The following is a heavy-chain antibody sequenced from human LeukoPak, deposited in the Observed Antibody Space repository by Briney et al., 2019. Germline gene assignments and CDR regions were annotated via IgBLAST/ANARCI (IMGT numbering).Heavy chain of an antibody. J-gene: IGHJ4*02. CDR3: ARVAKERVGGVYYFDY. V-gene: IGHV3-13*01. CDR2: IGTAGDT. D-gene: IGHD1-1*01. CDR1: GFTFSDYD. Sequence: PGGSLRLPCAASGFTFSDYDMHWVRQATGEGLEWVSAIGTAGDTYYTGSVKGRFTISRENAKNSLYLQMNSLRAGDTAVYYCARVAKERVGGVYYFDYWGQGTLVTVSS.